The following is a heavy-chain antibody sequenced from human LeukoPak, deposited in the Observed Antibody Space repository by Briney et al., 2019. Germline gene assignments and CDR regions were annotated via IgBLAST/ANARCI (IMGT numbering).Heavy chain of an antibody. Sequence: ASVKVSCKPSRYTFTRYDINWVRQATGQGLEWMGWMNPNSGNTGYAQKFQGRVTMTRNTSISTAYMELSSLRPEDTAVYYCARSLGELSPADWGQGTLVTVSS. CDR1: RYTFTRYD. CDR2: MNPNSGNT. V-gene: IGHV1-8*01. CDR3: ARSLGELSPAD. J-gene: IGHJ4*02. D-gene: IGHD3-16*02.